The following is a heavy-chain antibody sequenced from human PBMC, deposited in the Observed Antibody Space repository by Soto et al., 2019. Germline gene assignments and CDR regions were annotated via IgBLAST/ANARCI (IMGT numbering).Heavy chain of an antibody. CDR1: GFTFRTYS. D-gene: IGHD3-22*01. CDR3: AKTRLYDNNDYHRDGFDV. V-gene: IGHV3-23*01. Sequence: EVKLLESGGGLVQPGGSLRLSCAASGFTFRTYSMSWVRQAPRKGLEWVSGISGSGTATYYTDSVKGRFTVSRDNSKDTVFLQMNTLRVDDTAVYYCAKTRLYDNNDYHRDGFDVWGPGTVVTVS. J-gene: IGHJ3*01. CDR2: ISGSGTAT.